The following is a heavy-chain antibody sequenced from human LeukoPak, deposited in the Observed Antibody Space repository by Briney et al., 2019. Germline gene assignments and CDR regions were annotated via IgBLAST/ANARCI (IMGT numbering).Heavy chain of an antibody. CDR2: ISTSGTII. V-gene: IGHV3-11*04. J-gene: IGHJ4*02. Sequence: PGGSLRLSCAASGFTFSDYYMSWIRQAPGKGLEWVSQISTSGTIINYADSAKGRFTISRDNAMNSLYLQMNSLRAEDTAVYYCATERHYGSGNACDDWGQGTLVTVSS. CDR3: ATERHYGSGNACDD. CDR1: GFTFSDYY. D-gene: IGHD3-10*01.